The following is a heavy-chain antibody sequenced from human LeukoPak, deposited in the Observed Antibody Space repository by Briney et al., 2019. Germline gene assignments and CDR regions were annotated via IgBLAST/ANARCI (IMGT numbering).Heavy chain of an antibody. V-gene: IGHV3-30*04. CDR1: GFTFSSYV. Sequence: GRSLRLSCAASGFTFSSYVMHWVRQAPGKGLEWVAIISYDGSNEYYADSVKGRFTISRDNAKNSLYLQMNSLRAEDTAVYYCARDRGPYYYDSSGRKGYFDYWGQGTLVTVSS. CDR3: ARDRGPYYYDSSGRKGYFDY. D-gene: IGHD3-22*01. J-gene: IGHJ4*02. CDR2: ISYDGSNE.